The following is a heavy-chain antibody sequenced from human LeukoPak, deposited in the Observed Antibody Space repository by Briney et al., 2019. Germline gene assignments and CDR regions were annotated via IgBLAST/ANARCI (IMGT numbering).Heavy chain of an antibody. V-gene: IGHV3-11*05. J-gene: IGHJ4*02. CDR3: ARVGGSYWVDY. D-gene: IGHD1-26*01. Sequence: GGSLRLSCAASGFTFSDYYMSWIRQVPGKGLEWISYISSSSSYAIYADSVKGRFTISRDNAKNSLYLQMNSLRAEDTAVYYCARVGGSYWVDYWGQGTLVTVSS. CDR2: ISSSSSYA. CDR1: GFTFSDYY.